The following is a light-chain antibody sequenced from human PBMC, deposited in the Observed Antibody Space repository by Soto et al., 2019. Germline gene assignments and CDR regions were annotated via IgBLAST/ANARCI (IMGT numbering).Light chain of an antibody. Sequence: DIVLTQSPATLSVSPGERATLSCRTSQSVGTYLAWYQQKPGQAPRLLISDASDRATDIPGSCCASWSGTSFILTISSLEPEHFAIYYCQQRRNWPLTFGGGTKVEVK. J-gene: IGKJ4*01. V-gene: IGKV3-11*01. CDR2: DAS. CDR1: QSVGTY. CDR3: QQRRNWPLT.